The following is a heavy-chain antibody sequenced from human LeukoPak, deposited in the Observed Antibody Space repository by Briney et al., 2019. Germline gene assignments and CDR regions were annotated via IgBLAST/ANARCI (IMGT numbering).Heavy chain of an antibody. CDR2: IYYSGST. CDR1: GGSISSYY. J-gene: IGHJ3*02. D-gene: IGHD3-22*01. Sequence: SETPSLTCTVSGGSISSYYWSWIRQPPGKGLEWIGYIYYSGSTNYNPSLKSRVTISVDTSKNQFSLKLSSVTAADTAVYYCARHYYDSSGYYLFDAFDIWGQGTMVTVSS. V-gene: IGHV4-59*08. CDR3: ARHYYDSSGYYLFDAFDI.